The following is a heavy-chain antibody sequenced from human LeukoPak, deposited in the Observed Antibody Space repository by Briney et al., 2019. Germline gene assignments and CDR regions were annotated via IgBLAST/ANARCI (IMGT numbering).Heavy chain of an antibody. D-gene: IGHD4-17*01. CDR3: ARTTLYGDYEVFDY. V-gene: IGHV4-59*01. CDR2: IYYSGST. J-gene: IGHJ4*02. CDR1: GGSSSGYY. Sequence: SETLSLTCAVYGGSSSGYYWSWIRQPPGKGLEWIGYIYYSGSTNYNPSLKSRVTISVDTSKNQFSLKLSSVTAADTAVYYCARTTLYGDYEVFDYWGQGTLVTVSS.